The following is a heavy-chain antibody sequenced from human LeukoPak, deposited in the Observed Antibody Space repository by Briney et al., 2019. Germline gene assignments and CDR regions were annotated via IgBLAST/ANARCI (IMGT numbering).Heavy chain of an antibody. CDR3: ARGNPIVVVPAARVDYFDY. CDR1: GGSISSYY. CDR2: IYYSGST. J-gene: IGHJ4*02. Sequence: SETLSLSCTVSGGSISSYYWSWIRQPPGKGLEWIGYIYYSGSTNYNPSLKSRVTISVDTSKNQFSLKLSPVTAADTAVYYCARGNPIVVVPAARVDYFDYWGQGTLVTVSS. D-gene: IGHD2-2*01. V-gene: IGHV4-59*01.